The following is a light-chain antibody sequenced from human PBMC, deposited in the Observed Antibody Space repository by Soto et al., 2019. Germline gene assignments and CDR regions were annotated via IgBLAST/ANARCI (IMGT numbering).Light chain of an antibody. V-gene: IGLV2-11*01. Sequence: QSALTQPRSVSGSPGQSVTISCTGTSSDVGGYNYVSWHQQHPGKAPKLMIYDVSKRPSGVPDRFSGSKYGNTASLTISGPQDEAEAYCYCYSSAGSFTYVFGAGTKLTVL. CDR2: DVS. J-gene: IGLJ1*01. CDR3: YSSAGSFTYV. CDR1: SSDVGGYNY.